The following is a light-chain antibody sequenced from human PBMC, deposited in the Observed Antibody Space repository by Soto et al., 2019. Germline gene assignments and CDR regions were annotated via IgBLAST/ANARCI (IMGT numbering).Light chain of an antibody. Sequence: QSALTQPASVSGSPGQSITISCTGTSSDVGGYNYVSWYQQHPGKAPKLMIYEVSNRPSGVSNRFSGSKSGNTASLTISGLQAEDEADYYCSSYTSSSTPLVFGTGTKVTVX. CDR3: SSYTSSSTPLV. V-gene: IGLV2-14*01. CDR2: EVS. CDR1: SSDVGGYNY. J-gene: IGLJ1*01.